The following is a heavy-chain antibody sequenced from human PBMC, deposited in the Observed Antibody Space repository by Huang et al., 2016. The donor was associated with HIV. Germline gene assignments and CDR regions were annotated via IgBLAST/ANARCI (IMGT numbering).Heavy chain of an antibody. CDR2: VFYTGTT. CDR3: ARSPPPSRDGNNWSFDY. Sequence: QVQLQESGPGLVKPSGTLSLTCTVSGGYISSYYGNWIRQAPGKGPQWIGYVFYTGTTNYNPSLKSRVTMSVDPSKDQISLKMASVIAADTAVYYCARSPPPSRDGNNWSFDYWGQGILVTVSS. CDR1: GGYISSYY. D-gene: IGHD3-3*01. V-gene: IGHV4-59*01. J-gene: IGHJ4*02.